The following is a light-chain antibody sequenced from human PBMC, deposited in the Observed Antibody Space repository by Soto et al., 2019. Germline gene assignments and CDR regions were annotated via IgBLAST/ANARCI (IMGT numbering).Light chain of an antibody. V-gene: IGKV1-5*03. J-gene: IGKJ1*01. Sequence: DLHMTSTPSNRSGYVGERVTITCRASQTISSWLAWYQQTPGKAPKLLIYKASTLKSGVPSRFSGSGSGTEFTLTIRSLQPDDFATYYCQHYNSYSEAFGQGTKVDIK. CDR2: KAS. CDR3: QHYNSYSEA. CDR1: QTISSW.